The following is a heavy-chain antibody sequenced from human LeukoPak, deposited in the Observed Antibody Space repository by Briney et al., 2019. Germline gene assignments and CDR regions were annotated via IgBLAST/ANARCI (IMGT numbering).Heavy chain of an antibody. D-gene: IGHD3-10*01. CDR1: GFTVSSNY. CDR2: IYGGGST. J-gene: IGHJ4*02. CDR3: ARSLSRITMVRGVIPPDC. V-gene: IGHV3-53*04. Sequence: SGGSLRLSCAASGFTVSSNYMSWVRQAPGKGLEWVSVIYGGGSTYYADSVKGRFTISRHNSKNTLYLQMNSLRAEDTAVYYCARSLSRITMVRGVIPPDCWGQGTLVTVSS.